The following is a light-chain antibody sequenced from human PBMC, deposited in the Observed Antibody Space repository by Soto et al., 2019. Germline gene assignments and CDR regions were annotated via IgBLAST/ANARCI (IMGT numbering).Light chain of an antibody. CDR1: QSISSSY. J-gene: IGKJ1*01. CDR3: QQYGSSPT. V-gene: IGKV3-20*01. CDR2: GAP. Sequence: EIVLTQSPGTPSLSPGERATLSCRASQSISSSYLAWYQQKPGQEPRLLIYGAPSRVTGIPDRFSGCTSGTDFTLTITRLEPEDFAVYYCQQYGSSPTFGQGAKVEIK.